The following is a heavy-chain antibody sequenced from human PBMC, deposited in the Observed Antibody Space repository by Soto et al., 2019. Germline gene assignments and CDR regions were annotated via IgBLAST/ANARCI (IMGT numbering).Heavy chain of an antibody. CDR2: IYHSGSA. Sequence: PSDTLSPTCALSTYSTSSGYYWGWIRQPPGKGLEWIGSIYHSGSAYYNPSLKSRVTISVLTSKSQFSLKLSSVTAADTEVYYCARGHMVRGVIVLGSLYNWLDPWGQATLVTSPQ. CDR1: TYSTSSGYY. CDR3: ARGHMVRGVIVLGSLYNWLDP. J-gene: IGHJ5*02. D-gene: IGHD3-10*01. V-gene: IGHV4-38-2*01.